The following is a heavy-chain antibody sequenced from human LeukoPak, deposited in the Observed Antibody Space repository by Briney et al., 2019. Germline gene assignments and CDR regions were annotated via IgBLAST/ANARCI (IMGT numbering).Heavy chain of an antibody. D-gene: IGHD2-15*01. V-gene: IGHV1-46*01. J-gene: IGHJ4*02. CDR1: GYTFTSNY. CDR2: IYPRDGST. Sequence: ASVKVSCKASGYTFTSNYIHWVRQAPGQGLEWMGMIYPRDGSTSYAQKFQGRVTVTRDTSTSTVHMELSGLRSEDTAVYYCARRVVAFDYWGQGTLVTVSS. CDR3: ARRVVAFDY.